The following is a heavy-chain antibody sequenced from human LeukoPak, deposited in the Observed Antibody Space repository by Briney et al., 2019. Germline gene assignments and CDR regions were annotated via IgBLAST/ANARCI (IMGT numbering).Heavy chain of an antibody. V-gene: IGHV4-59*12. J-gene: IGHJ3*02. CDR3: ARRVMVPGAFDI. CDR1: GGSISSYY. D-gene: IGHD2-21*01. Sequence: SETLSLTCTVSGGSISSYYWSWIRQPPGKGLEWIGYIYYSGSTNYNPSLKSRVTISVDTSKNQFSLKLSSVTAADTAVYYCARRVMVPGAFDIWGQGTMVTVSS. CDR2: IYYSGST.